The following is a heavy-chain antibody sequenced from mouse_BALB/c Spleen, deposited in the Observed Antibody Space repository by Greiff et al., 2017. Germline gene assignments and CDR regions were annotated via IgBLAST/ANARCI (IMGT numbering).Heavy chain of an antibody. CDR1: GFSFTSYG. V-gene: IGHV2-2*01. CDR2: IWSGGST. CDR3: AGKGAYDYDENYSMDY. D-gene: IGHD2-4*01. J-gene: IGHJ4*01. Sequence: VKLMESGPGLVQPSQSLSITCTASGFSFTSYGVHWVRQSPGKGLEWLGVIWSGGSTDYNAAFISRLSISKENSKSQVFFKMNSLQTDDTAIYYCAGKGAYDYDENYSMDYWGQGTSVTVSA.